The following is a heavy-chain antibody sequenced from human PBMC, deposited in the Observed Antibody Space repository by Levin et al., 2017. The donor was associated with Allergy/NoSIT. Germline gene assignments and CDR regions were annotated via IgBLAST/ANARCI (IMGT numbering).Heavy chain of an antibody. D-gene: IGHD1-26*01. Sequence: SETLSLTCTVSGGSISSSSYYWGWIRQPPGKGLEWIGSIYYSGSTYYNPSLKSRVTISVDTSKNQFSLKLSSVTAADTAVYYCARRVVGATSRTYYFDYWGQGTLVTVSS. CDR3: ARRVVGATSRTYYFDY. J-gene: IGHJ4*02. CDR1: GGSISSSSYY. CDR2: IYYSGST. V-gene: IGHV4-39*01.